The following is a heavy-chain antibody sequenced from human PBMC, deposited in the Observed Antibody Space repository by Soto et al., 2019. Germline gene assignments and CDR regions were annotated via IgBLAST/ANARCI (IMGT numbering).Heavy chain of an antibody. J-gene: IGHJ5*02. CDR2: ISSNSAYI. CDR3: TRDASRDSSARGWFDP. V-gene: IGHV3-21*01. Sequence: GGSLRLSCADSGSTFRSFTMNWVRQAPGKGLEWVSTISSNSAYIYYTDALRGRFTISRDNAKNSLHLQMNSLRAEDTAVYYCTRDASRDSSARGWFDPWGQGTLVTVS. D-gene: IGHD6-13*01. CDR1: GSTFRSFT.